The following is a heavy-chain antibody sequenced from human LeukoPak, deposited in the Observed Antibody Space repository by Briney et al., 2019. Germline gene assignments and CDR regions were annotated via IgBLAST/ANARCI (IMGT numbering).Heavy chain of an antibody. CDR1: GYPFTTWE. CDR2: VHPNSGNT. D-gene: IGHD1-14*01. J-gene: IGHJ5*02. V-gene: IGHV1-8*01. CDR3: ARGPRNDP. Sequence: ASVKVSCKTSGYPFTTWEINWVRQAAGQGLEWMGWVHPNSGNTAYAQKFQGRVTMTRDTSRSTAYMELGGLTFDDTAVYFCARGPRNDPWGQGTLVTVSS.